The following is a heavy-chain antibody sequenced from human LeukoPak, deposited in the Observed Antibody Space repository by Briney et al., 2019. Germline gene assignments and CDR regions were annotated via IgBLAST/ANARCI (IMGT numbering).Heavy chain of an antibody. Sequence: GGSLRLSCTASGFTFSSYWMHWVRQAAGKGLEWVTLINSDGSDRKYADSVKGRFTISRDNANNTLFLQMNSLRAEDTAVYYCARDPCSSTSCFRGNWFDPWGQGTLVTVSS. CDR2: INSDGSDR. V-gene: IGHV3-74*03. CDR3: ARDPCSSTSCFRGNWFDP. J-gene: IGHJ5*02. D-gene: IGHD2-2*01. CDR1: GFTFSSYW.